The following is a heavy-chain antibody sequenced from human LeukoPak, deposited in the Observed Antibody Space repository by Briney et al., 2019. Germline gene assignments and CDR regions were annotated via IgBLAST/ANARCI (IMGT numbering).Heavy chain of an antibody. V-gene: IGHV4-30-2*01. CDR3: ARDKTTNWYFDL. D-gene: IGHD4-11*01. CDR1: GGSISSGGYS. Sequence: SETLSLTCAVSGGSISSGGYSWSWIRQPPGKGLEWIGYMYDSGSSFYNSSLRSRVTISVDRSKNQLSLKLSSATAADTAVYYCARDKTTNWYFDLWGRGTLVTVSS. CDR2: MYDSGSS. J-gene: IGHJ2*01.